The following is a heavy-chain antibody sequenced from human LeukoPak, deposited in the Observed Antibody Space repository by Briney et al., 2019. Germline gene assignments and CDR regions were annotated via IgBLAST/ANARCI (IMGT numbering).Heavy chain of an antibody. CDR1: GYTFTSYY. Sequence: ASVKVSCKASGYTFTSYYMHWVRQAPGQGLEWMGIINPSGGSTSYAQKFQGRVTMTRDMSTSTVYMELRSLRSDDTAVYYCARDSGQRSHYYYYYYMDVWGKGTTVTVSS. CDR3: ARDSGQRSHYYYYYYMDV. V-gene: IGHV1-46*01. J-gene: IGHJ6*03. D-gene: IGHD5-12*01. CDR2: INPSGGST.